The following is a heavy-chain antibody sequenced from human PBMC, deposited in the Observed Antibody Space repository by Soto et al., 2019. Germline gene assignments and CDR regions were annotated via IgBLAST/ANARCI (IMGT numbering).Heavy chain of an antibody. Sequence: EVPLLESGGGLVQPGGSLRLSCAASGFTFSSYAMSWVRQAPGKGLEWVSAISGSGGSTYYADSVKGRFTISRDNSKNTLYLQMNSLRAEDTAVYYCAKGSTAYSWYPLDYWGQGTLVTVSS. D-gene: IGHD6-13*01. CDR2: ISGSGGST. CDR3: AKGSTAYSWYPLDY. V-gene: IGHV3-23*01. J-gene: IGHJ4*02. CDR1: GFTFSSYA.